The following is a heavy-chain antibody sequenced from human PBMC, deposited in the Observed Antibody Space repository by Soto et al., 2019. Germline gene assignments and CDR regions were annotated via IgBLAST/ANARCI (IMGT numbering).Heavy chain of an antibody. J-gene: IGHJ6*02. CDR1: GFTFSSYS. CDR3: ARGAGAEVLYYYYGMDV. Sequence: EVQLVESGGGLVQPGGSLRLSCAASGFTFSSYSMNWVRQAPGKGLEWVSYISSSSSTIYYADSVKGRFTISKDNAKNSLYLQMNSLRDEDTAVYYCARGAGAEVLYYYYGMDVWGQGTTVTVSS. CDR2: ISSSSSTI. V-gene: IGHV3-48*02.